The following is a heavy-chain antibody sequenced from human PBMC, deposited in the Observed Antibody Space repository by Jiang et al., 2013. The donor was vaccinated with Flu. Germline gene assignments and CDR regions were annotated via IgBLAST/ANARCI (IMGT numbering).Heavy chain of an antibody. CDR3: ASRAGIVRGRGGYFDY. V-gene: IGHV3-7*01. CDR1: GFSFSNYW. J-gene: IGHJ4*02. CDR2: IKEDGSEK. D-gene: IGHD3-10*01. Sequence: QLLESGGGLVQPGGSLRLSCAASGFSFSNYWMSWVRQAPGKGLEWVANIKEDGSEKYYVDSVKGRFTISRDNAKNSLYLQMNSLRAEDTAVFYCASRAGIVRGRGGYFDYWGQGALVTVSS.